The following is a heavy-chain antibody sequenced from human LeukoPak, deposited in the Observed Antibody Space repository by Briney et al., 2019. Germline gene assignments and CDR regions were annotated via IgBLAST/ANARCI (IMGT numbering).Heavy chain of an antibody. V-gene: IGHV1-2*02. Sequence: ASVKVSCKTSGYTFTDYYIHWVRQAPGQGLEWMGWINPNSGGTKYAQKLQDRVTMTTDTSTTTAYMELRSLTSDDTAVYYCARELIYSGSYSLAGWFDPWGQGTLVTVSS. D-gene: IGHD1-26*01. J-gene: IGHJ5*02. CDR3: ARELIYSGSYSLAGWFDP. CDR2: INPNSGGT. CDR1: GYTFTDYY.